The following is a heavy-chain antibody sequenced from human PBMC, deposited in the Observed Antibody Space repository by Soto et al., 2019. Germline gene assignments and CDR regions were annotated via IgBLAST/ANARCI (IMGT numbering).Heavy chain of an antibody. Sequence: SETLSLTCTVSGDSISNFYWSWIRQPTGKGLESLGRISARGRTNYNPSLQSRVAMSLDTSKNQFSLRLTSLSAADTAVYFCARGMERYFDLWGRGTLVTVSS. D-gene: IGHD1-26*01. V-gene: IGHV4-4*07. CDR3: ARGMERYFDL. CDR2: ISARGRT. CDR1: GDSISNFY. J-gene: IGHJ2*01.